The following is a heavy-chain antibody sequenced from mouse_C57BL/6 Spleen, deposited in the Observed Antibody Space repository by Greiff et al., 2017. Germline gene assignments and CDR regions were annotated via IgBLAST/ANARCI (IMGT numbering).Heavy chain of an antibody. J-gene: IGHJ1*03. CDR1: GYTFTSYW. CDR3: ARYGSSYGYFDV. V-gene: IGHV1-55*01. CDR2: IYPGSGST. Sequence: QVQLQQPGAELVKPGASVKMSCKASGYTFTSYWITWVKQRPGQGLEWIGDIYPGSGSTNYNEKFKSKATLTVDTSSSTAYMQLSSLTSEDSAVDYCARYGSSYGYFDVWGTGTTVTVSS. D-gene: IGHD1-1*01.